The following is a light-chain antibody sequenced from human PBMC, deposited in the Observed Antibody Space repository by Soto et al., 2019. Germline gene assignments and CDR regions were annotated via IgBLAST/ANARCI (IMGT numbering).Light chain of an antibody. J-gene: IGKJ1*01. CDR1: QSVSSN. Sequence: EIVMTQSPATLSVSPGERATLSCRASQSVSSNLAWYQQKPGQVPRLLIYEASRRATGIPARFSGSGSGTDFTLVISSLEPEDFAVYYCQQRYNWPWTFGQGTKVDIK. V-gene: IGKV3-11*01. CDR3: QQRYNWPWT. CDR2: EAS.